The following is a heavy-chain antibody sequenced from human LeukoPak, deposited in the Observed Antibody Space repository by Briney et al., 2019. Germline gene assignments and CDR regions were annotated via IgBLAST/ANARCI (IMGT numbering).Heavy chain of an antibody. J-gene: IGHJ4*02. D-gene: IGHD5-12*01. CDR1: GFTFSSYW. CDR2: VRGDGGST. Sequence: GGSLRLSCAASGFTFSSYWMHWVRQAPGKGVVWVSRVRGDGGSTSYADSVKGRFTISRDNAKNTLYLQMNSLRAEDTAVYYCAKDHTYSGLFFDYWGQGTLVTVSS. V-gene: IGHV3-74*01. CDR3: AKDHTYSGLFFDY.